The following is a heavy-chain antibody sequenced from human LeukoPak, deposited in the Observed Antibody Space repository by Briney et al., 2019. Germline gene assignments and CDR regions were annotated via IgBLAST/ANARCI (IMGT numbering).Heavy chain of an antibody. D-gene: IGHD3-22*01. CDR2: INPNSGGT. CDR3: ASYNYYDSSAYSDL. V-gene: IGHV1-2*06. Sequence: GASVKVSCKASGYTFTGYYMHWVRQAPGQGLEWMGRINPNSGGTNYAQKFQGRVTMTRDTSISTAYMELSRLRSDDTAVYYCASYNYYDSSAYSDLWGRGTLVTVSS. J-gene: IGHJ2*01. CDR1: GYTFTGYY.